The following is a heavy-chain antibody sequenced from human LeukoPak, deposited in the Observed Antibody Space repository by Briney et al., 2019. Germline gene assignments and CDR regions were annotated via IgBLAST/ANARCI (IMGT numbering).Heavy chain of an antibody. CDR1: GYTFTSYY. CDR2: INPNSGGT. Sequence: ASVKVSCKASGYTFTSYYMHWVRQAPGQGLEWMGWINPNSGGTNYAQKFQGRVTMTRDTSISTAYMELSRLRSDDTAVYYCARDKSAMVTIGVYWGQGTLVTVSS. CDR3: ARDKSAMVTIGVY. V-gene: IGHV1-2*02. D-gene: IGHD5-18*01. J-gene: IGHJ4*02.